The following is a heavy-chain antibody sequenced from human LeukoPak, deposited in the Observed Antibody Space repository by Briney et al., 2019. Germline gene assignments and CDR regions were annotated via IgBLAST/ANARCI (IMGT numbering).Heavy chain of an antibody. CDR3: ARGYCSGGSCYSYYYYNYMDV. CDR1: GGSISSSSYY. V-gene: IGHV4-39*07. CDR2: IHYSGST. Sequence: PSETLSLTCTVFGGSISSSSYYWGWIRQPPGKGLEWIGSIHYSGSTNYNPSLKSRVTISVDTSKNQFSLKLSSVTAADTAVYYCARGYCSGGSCYSYYYYNYMDVWGKGTTVTVSS. J-gene: IGHJ6*03. D-gene: IGHD2-15*01.